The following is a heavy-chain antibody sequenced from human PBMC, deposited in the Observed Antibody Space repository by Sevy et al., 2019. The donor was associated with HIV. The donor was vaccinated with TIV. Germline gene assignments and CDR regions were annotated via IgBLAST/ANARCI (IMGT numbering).Heavy chain of an antibody. D-gene: IGHD2-8*01. J-gene: IGHJ4*02. CDR3: APGYCTNGVCYGYYFDY. CDR1: GYTFTGYY. V-gene: IGHV1-2*06. Sequence: ASVKVTCKASGYTFTGYYMHWVRQAPGQGLEWMGRINPNSGGTNYAQKFQGMVTMTRDTSINTAYMELIRVTSDDTAVYYCAPGYCTNGVCYGYYFDYWGQGTLVTVSS. CDR2: INPNSGGT.